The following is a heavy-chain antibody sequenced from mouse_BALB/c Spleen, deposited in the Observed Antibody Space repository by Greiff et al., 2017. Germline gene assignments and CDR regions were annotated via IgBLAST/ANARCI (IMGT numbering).Heavy chain of an antibody. D-gene: IGHD2-1*01. CDR1: GFSFTGYG. CDR2: IWGDGST. J-gene: IGHJ2*01. V-gene: IGHV2-6-7*01. Sequence: QVQLQQSGPGLVAPSQSLSITCTASGFSFTGYGVNWVRQPPGKGLEWLGMIWGDGSTDYNSALKSRLSISKDNSTSQVFLKMNSLQTDDTARYYCASGNSYYFDYWGQGTTLTVSS. CDR3: ASGNSYYFDY.